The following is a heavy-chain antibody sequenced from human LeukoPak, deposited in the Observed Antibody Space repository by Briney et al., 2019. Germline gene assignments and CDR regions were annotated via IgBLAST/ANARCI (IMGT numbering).Heavy chain of an antibody. Sequence: GGPLRLSCAASGFTFSSYWMSWVRQAPGKGLEWVANIKQDGSEKYYVDSVKGRFTISRGNAKNSLYLQMNSLRAEDTAVYYCASLGAIQDYYFDYWGQGTLVTVSS. D-gene: IGHD1-26*01. CDR2: IKQDGSEK. V-gene: IGHV3-7*01. CDR1: GFTFSSYW. CDR3: ASLGAIQDYYFDY. J-gene: IGHJ4*02.